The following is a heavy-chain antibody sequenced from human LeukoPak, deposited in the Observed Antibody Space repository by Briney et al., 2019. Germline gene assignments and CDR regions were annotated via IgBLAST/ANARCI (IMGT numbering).Heavy chain of an antibody. Sequence: PSETLSLTCTVSGGSISSYSWSSIRQPPGKGLEWIGYLYYSGSTNYNPSLKSRVTISVDTSKNQFSLKLSSVTAADTAVYYCAREFLEYGSGWPYYFDYWGQGTLVTVSS. J-gene: IGHJ4*02. CDR1: GGSISSYS. CDR2: LYYSGST. CDR3: AREFLEYGSGWPYYFDY. D-gene: IGHD6-19*01. V-gene: IGHV4-59*01.